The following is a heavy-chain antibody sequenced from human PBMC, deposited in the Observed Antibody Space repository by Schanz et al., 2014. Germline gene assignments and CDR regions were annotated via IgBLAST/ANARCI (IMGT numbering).Heavy chain of an antibody. D-gene: IGHD3-10*01. Sequence: QVQLVESGGCVVQPGGSLRLSCAASRFTFSTYAMHWVRQAPGKGLGWLAVISSDGFNKFYADSVKGRFTISRDNSKNTLYLQMNSLXXXXTAVYYCARGDMVRGVXXYWGQGTLVTVSS. CDR1: RFTFSTYA. CDR3: ARGDMVRGVXXY. V-gene: IGHV3-30*04. J-gene: IGHJ4*02. CDR2: ISSDGFNK.